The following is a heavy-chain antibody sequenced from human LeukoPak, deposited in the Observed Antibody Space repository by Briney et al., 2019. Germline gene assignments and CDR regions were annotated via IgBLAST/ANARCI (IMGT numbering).Heavy chain of an antibody. CDR3: ARVNGAFDY. CDR1: GFTFSSYA. D-gene: IGHD2-8*01. J-gene: IGHJ4*02. CDR2: IYYSGST. V-gene: IGHV4-59*01. Sequence: GSLRLSCAASGFTFSSYAMHWVRQAPGKGLEWIGYIYYSGSTNYNPSLKSRVTISVDTSKNQFSLKLSSVTAADTAVYYCARVNGAFDYWGQGTLVTVSS.